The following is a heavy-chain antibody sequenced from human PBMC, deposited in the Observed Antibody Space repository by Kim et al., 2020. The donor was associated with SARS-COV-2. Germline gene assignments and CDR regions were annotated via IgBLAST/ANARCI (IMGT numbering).Heavy chain of an antibody. CDR2: T. J-gene: IGHJ4*02. Sequence: TYDNPSLKSRVTMSVDTSKSQFSLNLTAVTAADTAVYFCARRGRARYFDSWGQGALVTVSS. D-gene: IGHD6-6*01. CDR3: ARRGRARYFDS. V-gene: IGHV4-39*01.